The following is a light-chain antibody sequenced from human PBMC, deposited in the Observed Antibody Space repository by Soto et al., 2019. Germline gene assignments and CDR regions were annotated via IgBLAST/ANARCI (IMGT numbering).Light chain of an antibody. J-gene: IGKJ5*01. CDR2: RAS. V-gene: IGKV1-5*03. Sequence: DLQMTQSPSTLSASVGDRVTITCRASQSINSWLAWYQQKPGKAPKLLIHRASSLQSGVPSRFSGSGSGTDFTLTISSLQHDDFAAYYCQQYEVYPITFGQGTRLEIK. CDR1: QSINSW. CDR3: QQYEVYPIT.